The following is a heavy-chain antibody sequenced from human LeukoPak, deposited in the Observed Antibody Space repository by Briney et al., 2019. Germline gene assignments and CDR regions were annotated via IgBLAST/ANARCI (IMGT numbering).Heavy chain of an antibody. CDR2: LFYSGST. Sequence: PSETLSLTCAISGGSIPSYYWSWIRQTPGKGLEWIGYLFYSGSTNYNPSLKGRITMSIDTSKNEFSLKLRSVTAADTAVYYCARGAYSNYLSVDYWGRGILVTVSS. CDR1: GGSIPSYY. V-gene: IGHV4-59*01. D-gene: IGHD4-11*01. CDR3: ARGAYSNYLSVDY. J-gene: IGHJ4*02.